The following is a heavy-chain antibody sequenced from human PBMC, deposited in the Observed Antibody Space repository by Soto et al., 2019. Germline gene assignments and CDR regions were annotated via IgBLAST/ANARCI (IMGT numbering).Heavy chain of an antibody. D-gene: IGHD5-12*01. J-gene: IGHJ4*02. CDR2: IIPILGIA. V-gene: IGHV1-69*02. CDR3: ARAYSGYGSFDY. Sequence: ASVKVSWKASGVTFSSYTISWVRQAPGQGLEWMGRIIPILGIANYAQKFQDRVTITADKSTSTAYMELSSLRSEDTAVYYCARAYSGYGSFDYWGQGTLVTVSS. CDR1: GVTFSSYT.